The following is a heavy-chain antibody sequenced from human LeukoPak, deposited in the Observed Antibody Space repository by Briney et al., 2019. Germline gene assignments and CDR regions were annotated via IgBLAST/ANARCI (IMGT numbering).Heavy chain of an antibody. CDR1: GGTFSSYA. CDR3: ARDRHDILTGHYYSDWFDP. V-gene: IGHV1-69*04. J-gene: IGHJ5*02. Sequence: ASVKVSCKASGGTFSSYAISWVRQALGQGLEWMGRIIPILGIANYAQKFQGRVTITADKSTSTAYMELSSLRSEDTAVYYCARDRHDILTGHYYSDWFDPWGQGILVTVSS. D-gene: IGHD3-9*01. CDR2: IIPILGIA.